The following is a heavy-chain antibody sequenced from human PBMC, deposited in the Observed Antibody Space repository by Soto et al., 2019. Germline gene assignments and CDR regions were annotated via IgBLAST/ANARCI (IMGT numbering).Heavy chain of an antibody. CDR3: ARQELTYSSSAGVDY. D-gene: IGHD6-6*01. V-gene: IGHV5-10-1*01. CDR1: GYSFTSYW. J-gene: IGHJ4*02. CDR2: IDPSDSYT. Sequence: GESLKISCKGSGYSFTSYWISRVRQMPGKGLEWMGRIDPSDSYTNYSPSFQGHVTISADKSISTAYLQWSSLKASDTAMYYCARQELTYSSSAGVDYWGQGTLVTVSS.